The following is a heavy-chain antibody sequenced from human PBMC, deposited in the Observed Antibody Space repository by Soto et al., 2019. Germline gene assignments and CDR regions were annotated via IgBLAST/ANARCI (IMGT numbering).Heavy chain of an antibody. J-gene: IGHJ4*02. CDR2: IYYSGST. CDR3: ARATYYDSSGYGPIDS. V-gene: IGHV4-59*01. CDR1: GGSISSYY. D-gene: IGHD3-22*01. Sequence: SETLSLTCTVSGGSISSYYWSWIRQPPGKGLEWIGYIYYSGSTNYNPSLKSRVTISVDTSKNQFSLKLSSVTAADTAVYYCARATYYDSSGYGPIDSWGQGTLVTVSS.